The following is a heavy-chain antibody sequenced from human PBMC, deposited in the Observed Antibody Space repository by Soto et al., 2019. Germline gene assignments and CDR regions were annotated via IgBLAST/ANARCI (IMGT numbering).Heavy chain of an antibody. J-gene: IGHJ5*02. CDR2: IYYSGST. CDR1: GGSISSGGYY. CDR3: ARAPDCSSTSCSPGWFDP. Sequence: SETLSLTCTVSGGSISSGGYYWSWIRQHPGKGLEWIGYIYYSGSTYYNPSLKSRVTISVDTSKNQFSLKLSSVTAADTAVYYCARAPDCSSTSCSPGWFDPWGQGTLVTVSS. V-gene: IGHV4-31*03. D-gene: IGHD2-2*01.